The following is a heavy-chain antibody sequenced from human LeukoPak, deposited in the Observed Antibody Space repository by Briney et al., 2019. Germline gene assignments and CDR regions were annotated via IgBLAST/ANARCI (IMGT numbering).Heavy chain of an antibody. J-gene: IGHJ6*03. V-gene: IGHV1-46*01. CDR3: ARDALEWLPPSYYYYMDV. Sequence: ASVKVPCKASGYTFTSYYMHWVRQAPGQGLEWMGIINPSGGSTSYAQKFQGRVTMTRDTSTSTVYMELSSLRSEDTAVYYCARDALEWLPPSYYYYMDVWGKGTTVTVS. CDR2: INPSGGST. CDR1: GYTFTSYY. D-gene: IGHD3-3*01.